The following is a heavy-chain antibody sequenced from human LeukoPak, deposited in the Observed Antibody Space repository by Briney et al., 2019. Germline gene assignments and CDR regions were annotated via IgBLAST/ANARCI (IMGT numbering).Heavy chain of an antibody. V-gene: IGHV3-23*01. Sequence: PGGSPRLSCAASGFTFSSYAMSWVRQAPGKGLEWVSAISGSGGSTYYADSVKGRFTISRDNSKNTLYLQMNSLRAEDTAVYYCAKDSYPGIAVAGVMYYFDYWGQGTLVTVSS. CDR2: ISGSGGST. CDR3: AKDSYPGIAVAGVMYYFDY. D-gene: IGHD6-19*01. J-gene: IGHJ4*02. CDR1: GFTFSSYA.